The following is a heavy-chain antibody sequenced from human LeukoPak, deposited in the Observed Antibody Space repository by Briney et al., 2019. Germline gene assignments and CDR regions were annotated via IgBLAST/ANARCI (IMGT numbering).Heavy chain of an antibody. CDR3: AKLRYSSSSGQVDY. Sequence: GGSLRLSCAASGFTFSSYAMSWVRQAPGKGLEWVSAISGSGGSTYYADSVKGWFTISRDNSKNTLYLQMNSLRAEDTAVYYCAKLRYSSSSGQVDYWGQGTLVTVSS. CDR2: ISGSGGST. V-gene: IGHV3-23*01. D-gene: IGHD6-6*01. CDR1: GFTFSSYA. J-gene: IGHJ4*02.